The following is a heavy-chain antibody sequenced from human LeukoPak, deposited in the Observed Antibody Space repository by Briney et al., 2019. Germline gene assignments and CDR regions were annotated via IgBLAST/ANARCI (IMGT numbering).Heavy chain of an antibody. V-gene: IGHV4-59*01. J-gene: IGHJ4*02. CDR3: ASAEGDLTSYHRSGYSNPFNY. CDR1: GASITSYF. D-gene: IGHD3-22*01. CDR2: IYNSATT. Sequence: SETLSLTCGVSGASITSYFWSWMRQTPGKGLEWIGNIYNSATTNYNPSLKSQVTISLDTSRNQFSLKLSSVTAADTAVYYRASAEGDLTSYHRSGYSNPFNYWGQGTLVTVSS.